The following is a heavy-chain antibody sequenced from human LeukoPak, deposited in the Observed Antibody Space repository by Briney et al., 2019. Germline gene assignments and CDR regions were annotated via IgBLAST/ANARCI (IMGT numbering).Heavy chain of an antibody. CDR3: ARDTPPVEYCSGGSCYFYPDY. D-gene: IGHD2-15*01. CDR1: GGTFSSYA. Sequence: GSSVKVSCKASGGTFSSYAISWVRQAPGQGLEWMGRIIPILGIANYAQKFQGRVTITADKSTSTAYMELSSLRSEDTAVYYCARDTPPVEYCSGGSCYFYPDYWGQGTLVTVSS. J-gene: IGHJ4*02. CDR2: IIPILGIA. V-gene: IGHV1-69*04.